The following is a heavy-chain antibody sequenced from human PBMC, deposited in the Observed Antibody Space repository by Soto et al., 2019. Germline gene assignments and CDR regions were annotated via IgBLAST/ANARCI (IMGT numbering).Heavy chain of an antibody. Sequence: QVQLVESGGGVVQPGGSLRLSCEASGFTFSKFGIHWVRQAPGKGLEWVAVVSYDGSFKYYADSVRGRFTISRDNSKKTMYLQMNSLRTEDTALYYCAKDSDQLLFDYYYYGMDVWGQGTTVTVSS. D-gene: IGHD2-2*01. CDR2: VSYDGSFK. J-gene: IGHJ6*02. CDR1: GFTFSKFG. V-gene: IGHV3-30*18. CDR3: AKDSDQLLFDYYYYGMDV.